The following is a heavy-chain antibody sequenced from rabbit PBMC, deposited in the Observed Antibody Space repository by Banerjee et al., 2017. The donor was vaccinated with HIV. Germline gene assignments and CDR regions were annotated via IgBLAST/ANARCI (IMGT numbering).Heavy chain of an antibody. CDR1: GFSFSSYW. D-gene: IGHD4-1*01. J-gene: IGHJ4*01. CDR3: ARDLAGVIGWNFGL. Sequence: QEQLEESGGDLVKPEGSLTLTCTASGFSFSSYWICWVRQAPGKGLEWIACIYAGSSGGTHYASWAKGRFTISKTSSTTVTLQMTSLTAADTATYFCARDLAGVIGWNFGLWGQGTLVTVS. V-gene: IGHV1S45*01. CDR2: IYAGSSGGT.